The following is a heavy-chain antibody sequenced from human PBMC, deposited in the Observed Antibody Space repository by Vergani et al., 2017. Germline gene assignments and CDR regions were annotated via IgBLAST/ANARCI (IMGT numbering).Heavy chain of an antibody. CDR3: TTPTKWELRYYFDY. Sequence: EVQLVESGGGLVQPGRSLRLSCAASGFTVSSNYMSWVRQAPGKGLEWVSVIYSCGSTYYADSVKGRFTISRDNSKNTLYLQMNSLKTEDTAVYYCTTPTKWELRYYFDYWGQGTLVTVSS. CDR1: GFTVSSNY. V-gene: IGHV3-66*01. D-gene: IGHD3-9*01. CDR2: IYSCGST. J-gene: IGHJ4*02.